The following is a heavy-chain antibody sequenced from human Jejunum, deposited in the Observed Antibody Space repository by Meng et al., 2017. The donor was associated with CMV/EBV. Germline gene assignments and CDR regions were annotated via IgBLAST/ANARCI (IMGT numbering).Heavy chain of an antibody. J-gene: IGHJ5*02. CDR2: ISSSGSTI. CDR1: GFTFSSYE. CDR3: ARSGGTLTEFDP. V-gene: IGHV3-48*03. D-gene: IGHD2-8*02. Sequence: AASGFTFSSYEMNWVRQAPGKGLGWVSYISSSGSTIYYADSVKGRFTISRDNAKNSLYLQMNSLRAEDTAVYYCARSGGTLTEFDPWGQGTLVTVSS.